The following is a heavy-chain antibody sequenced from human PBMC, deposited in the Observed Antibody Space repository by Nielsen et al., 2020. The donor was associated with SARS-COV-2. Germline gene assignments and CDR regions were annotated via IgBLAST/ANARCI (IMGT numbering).Heavy chain of an antibody. CDR1: CFRFTSYS. Sequence: GGSLRLSCAASCFRFTSYSMNWVRQAPGKGLEWVALIQHDGISKNYADSVKGRFTISRDESTNTLYLQMNSLTAEDTTVYYCARDGRWYSMIEYWGHGILVTVSS. V-gene: IGHV3-33*08. J-gene: IGHJ4*01. CDR2: IQHDGISK. CDR3: ARDGRWYSMIEY. D-gene: IGHD2-21*02.